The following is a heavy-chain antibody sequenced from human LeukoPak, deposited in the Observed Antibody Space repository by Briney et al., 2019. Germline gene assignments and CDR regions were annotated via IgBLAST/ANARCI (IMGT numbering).Heavy chain of an antibody. V-gene: IGHV1-69*04. CDR3: ARDPGRYSSGIIDY. CDR1: GYTFTSYG. J-gene: IGHJ4*02. Sequence: GPSVKVSCKASGYTFTSYGISWVRQAPGQGLEWMGRIIPILGIANYAQKFQGRVTITADKSTSTAYMELSSLRSEDTAVYYCARDPGRYSSGIIDYWGQGTLVTVSS. CDR2: IIPILGIA. D-gene: IGHD6-19*01.